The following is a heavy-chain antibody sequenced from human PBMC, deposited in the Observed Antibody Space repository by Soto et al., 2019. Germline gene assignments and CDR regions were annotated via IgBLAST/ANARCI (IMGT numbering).Heavy chain of an antibody. CDR3: AKDRATIFGVVIPDAFDI. CDR2: ISYDGSNK. CDR1: GFTFSSYG. Sequence: GGSLRLSCAASGFTFSSYGMHWVRQAPGKGLEWVAVISYDGSNKYYADSVKGRFTISRDNSKNTLYLQMNSLRAEDTAVYYGAKDRATIFGVVIPDAFDIWGQGTLVTVSS. J-gene: IGHJ3*02. V-gene: IGHV3-30*18. D-gene: IGHD3-3*01.